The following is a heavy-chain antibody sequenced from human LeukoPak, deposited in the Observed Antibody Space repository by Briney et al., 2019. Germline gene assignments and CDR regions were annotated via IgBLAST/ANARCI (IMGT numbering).Heavy chain of an antibody. CDR2: IASYSGNT. Sequence: ASVKVSCKASGYTFTSYYMHWVRQAPGQGLEWMGWIASYSGNTKYAENLQGRVTMTTDTSTSTAYMELRSLRSDDTAVYYCARGDYYGSLGYFDYWGQGTLVTVSS. D-gene: IGHD3-10*01. CDR1: GYTFTSYY. J-gene: IGHJ4*02. V-gene: IGHV1-18*04. CDR3: ARGDYYGSLGYFDY.